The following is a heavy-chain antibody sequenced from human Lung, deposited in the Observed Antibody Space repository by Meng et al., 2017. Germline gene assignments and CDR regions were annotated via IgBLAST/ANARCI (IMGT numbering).Heavy chain of an antibody. CDR3: ARGPTTMAHDFDY. D-gene: IGHD4-11*01. Sequence: VRLSQWGVGLLKPSGTLARACVVSGGSFSDYYWSWIRQPPGKGLEWIGEINHSGRTNYNPSLESRATISVDTSQNNLSLKLSSVTAADSAVYYCARGPTTMAHDFDYWGQGTLVTVSS. J-gene: IGHJ4*02. V-gene: IGHV4-34*01. CDR1: GGSFSDYY. CDR2: INHSGRT.